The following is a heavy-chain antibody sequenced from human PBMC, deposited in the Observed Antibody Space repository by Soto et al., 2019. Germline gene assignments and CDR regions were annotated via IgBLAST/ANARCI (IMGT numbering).Heavy chain of an antibody. CDR2: MHPNSGNT. J-gene: IGHJ4*02. Sequence: QVQLVQSGAEVKKPGASVKVSCKASGYTFTNYDINWVRQATGQGLEWMGWMHPNSGNTGYAQQFXXRXIMXRRTSISPDLMELSSRRSEDTSVYYCVRVYGEIDYWGPGPLVIVSS. D-gene: IGHD4-17*01. V-gene: IGHV1-8*02. CDR3: VRVYGEIDY. CDR1: GYTFTNYD.